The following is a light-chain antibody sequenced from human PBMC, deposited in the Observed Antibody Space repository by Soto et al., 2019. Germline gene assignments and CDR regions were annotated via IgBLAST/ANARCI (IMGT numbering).Light chain of an antibody. CDR2: GAS. Sequence: EIVLTHSPGTLSLSPGERANLSCRASQSVSSSYLAWYQQKPGQAPRLLIYGASSRATGIPDRFSGSGSGTDFTLTISRLEPEDFAVYYCQQSETFGQGTKVDIK. CDR3: QQSET. V-gene: IGKV3-20*01. J-gene: IGKJ1*01. CDR1: QSVSSSY.